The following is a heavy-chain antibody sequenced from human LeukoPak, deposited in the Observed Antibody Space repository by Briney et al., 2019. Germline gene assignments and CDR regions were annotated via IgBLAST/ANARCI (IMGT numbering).Heavy chain of an antibody. J-gene: IGHJ4*02. D-gene: IGHD2-21*02. V-gene: IGHV4-39*07. CDR2: IYYSEGA. CDR1: GDSLRKSTFY. CDR3: ARTHCEGDCFSAIRY. Sequence: SETLSLTCTVSGDSLRKSTFYWVWIRQPPGKGLEWIGSIYYSEGADYNPSLQSRVTISVDTSKNEFSLKVRSVTAADTAVYFCARTHCEGDCFSAIRYWGQGTPVTVSS.